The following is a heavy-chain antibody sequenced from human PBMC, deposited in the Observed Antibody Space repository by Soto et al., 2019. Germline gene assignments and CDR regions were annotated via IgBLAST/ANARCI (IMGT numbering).Heavy chain of an antibody. Sequence: SETLSLTCAVSGYSITSGYYWGWIRQPPGKGLEWIGSIYHSGNTHYNPSLKSRVTISVDTSKNQFSLRLSSVTAADTAVYYCAREGGTYCSGGSCYSDFYYYAMDVWGQGTTVT. CDR3: AREGGTYCSGGSCYSDFYYYAMDV. J-gene: IGHJ6*02. V-gene: IGHV4-38-2*02. CDR1: GYSITSGYY. D-gene: IGHD2-15*01. CDR2: IYHSGNT.